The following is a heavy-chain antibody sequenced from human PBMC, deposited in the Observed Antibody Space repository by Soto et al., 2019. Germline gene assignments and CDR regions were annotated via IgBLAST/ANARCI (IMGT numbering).Heavy chain of an antibody. CDR1: GGSFSGYY. D-gene: IGHD5-12*01. CDR2: INHSGST. V-gene: IGHV4-34*01. Sequence: QVQLQQWGAGLLKPSETLSLTCAVYGGSFSGYYWSWIRQPPGKGREWIGEINHSGSTNYNPSLKSRVTLSVDTSKNQFSLKLSSVNAADTAVYYCARGRGYDGRAYYYYMEVWGKGTTVTVSS. CDR3: ARGRGYDGRAYYYYMEV. J-gene: IGHJ6*03.